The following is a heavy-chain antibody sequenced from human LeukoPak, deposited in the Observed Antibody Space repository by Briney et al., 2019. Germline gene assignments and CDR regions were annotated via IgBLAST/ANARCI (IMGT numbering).Heavy chain of an antibody. CDR1: GFTFSDYY. V-gene: IGHV3-11*01. CDR2: ISSSGSTI. J-gene: IGHJ5*02. Sequence: GGSLRLSCAASGFTFSDYYMSWIRQAPGKGLEWVSYISSSGSTIYYADSVKGRFTISRDNAKNSLYLQMNSLRAEDTAVYYCARVQVEYRYGLVVYNWFDPWGQGTLVTVSS. D-gene: IGHD5-18*01. CDR3: ARVQVEYRYGLVVYNWFDP.